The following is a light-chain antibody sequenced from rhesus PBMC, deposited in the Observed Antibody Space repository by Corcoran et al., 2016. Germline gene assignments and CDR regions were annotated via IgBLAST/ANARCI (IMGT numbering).Light chain of an antibody. CDR1: QGISNA. J-gene: IGKJ3*01. CDR2: AAS. Sequence: DIQMSQSPSSLSSSVGDKVTITCRASQGISNALAWYQQKPGKAPKQLIHAASSLESGVPSRFSGSRAGTYVTLTISSLQPEDFATYYGQQGYSTPFTFGTGTKLDIK. CDR3: QQGYSTPFT. V-gene: IGKV1-33*02.